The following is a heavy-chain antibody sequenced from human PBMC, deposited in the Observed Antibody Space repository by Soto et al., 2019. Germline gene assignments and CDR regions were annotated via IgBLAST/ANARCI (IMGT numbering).Heavy chain of an antibody. J-gene: IGHJ6*02. CDR2: IDPSDSYT. D-gene: IGHD3-3*01. CDR1: GYSFTSYW. V-gene: IGHV5-10-1*01. CDR3: ARHRRSLLWSGYSGMDV. Sequence: LGESLKISCKGSGYSFTSYWISWVRQMPGKGLEWMGRIDPSDSYTNYSPSFQGHVTISADKSISTAYLQWSSLKASDTAMYYCARHRRSLLWSGYSGMDVWGQGTTVTVSS.